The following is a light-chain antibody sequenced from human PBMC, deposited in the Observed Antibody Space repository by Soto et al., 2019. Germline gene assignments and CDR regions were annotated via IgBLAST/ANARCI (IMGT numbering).Light chain of an antibody. J-gene: IGKJ2*01. CDR2: GAS. CDR1: QSINIY. V-gene: IGKV1-39*01. Sequence: IQMTQSPSSLSAFVGDRVTVTCRASQSINIYLNWYQQRPGKAPTLLIYGASSLQSGVASRFSGGGSRTDFTIIISSLQPEDFATYYCQQSFRSPYTFGQGTKLEIK. CDR3: QQSFRSPYT.